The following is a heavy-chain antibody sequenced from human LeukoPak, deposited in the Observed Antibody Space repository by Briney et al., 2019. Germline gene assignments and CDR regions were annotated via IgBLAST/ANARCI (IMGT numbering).Heavy chain of an antibody. J-gene: IGHJ3*02. D-gene: IGHD4-17*01. CDR1: GFAFSNYA. CDR2: IGGSGQNT. V-gene: IGHV3-23*01. CDR3: ARNYGDYLDGFDI. Sequence: PGGSLRLSCAASGFAFSNYAISWVRQAPGKGLEWISGIGGSGQNTYYADSVKGRFTISRDNAKNSLYLQMNSLRDEDTAVYYCARNYGDYLDGFDIWGQGTMVTVSS.